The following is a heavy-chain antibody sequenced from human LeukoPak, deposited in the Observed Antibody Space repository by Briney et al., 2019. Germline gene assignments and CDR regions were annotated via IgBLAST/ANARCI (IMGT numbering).Heavy chain of an antibody. CDR1: GFTFSSYA. D-gene: IGHD3-9*01. Sequence: HPGGSLRLSCAASGFTFSSYAMHWVRQAPGKGLEWVAVISYDGSNKYYADSVKGRFTISRDNSKNTLYLQMNSLRAEDTAVYYCAKGLYDILTGGAFDIWGQGTMVTVSS. CDR3: AKGLYDILTGGAFDI. J-gene: IGHJ3*02. CDR2: ISYDGSNK. V-gene: IGHV3-30*04.